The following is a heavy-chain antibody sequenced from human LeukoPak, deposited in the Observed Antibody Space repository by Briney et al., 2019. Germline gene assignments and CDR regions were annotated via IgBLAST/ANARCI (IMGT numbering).Heavy chain of an antibody. CDR3: ARGWYGVDYYDSSGYSYYFDY. V-gene: IGHV4-59*08. D-gene: IGHD3-22*01. CDR1: GGSISSYY. CDR2: IYYSGST. J-gene: IGHJ4*02. Sequence: SETLSLTCTVSGGSISSYYWSWIRQPPGKGLEWIGYIYYSGSTNYNPSLKSRVTISLDTSKNQFSLKLTSVTAADTAVYYCARGWYGVDYYDSSGYSYYFDYWGQGTLVTVSS.